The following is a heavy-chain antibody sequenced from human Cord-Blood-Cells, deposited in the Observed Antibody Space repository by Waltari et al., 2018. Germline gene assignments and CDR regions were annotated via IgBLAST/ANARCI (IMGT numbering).Heavy chain of an antibody. V-gene: IGHV3-48*03. J-gene: IGHJ3*02. CDR3: ARGVFIYAFDI. Sequence: EVQLVESGGGLVQPGGSLRISCAASGFTFSSYDMHWGRQAPGKGLEWVSYISSSGSTIYYADSVKGRFTISRDNAKNSLYLQMNSLRAEDTAVYYCARGVFIYAFDIWGQGTMVTVSS. CDR1: GFTFSSYD. CDR2: ISSSGSTI. D-gene: IGHD6-6*01.